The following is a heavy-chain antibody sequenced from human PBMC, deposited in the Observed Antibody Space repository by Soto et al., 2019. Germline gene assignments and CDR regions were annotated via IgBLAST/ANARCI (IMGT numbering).Heavy chain of an antibody. CDR3: ARDKGGVENDDYYYYGMDV. CDR2: ISSSSSYI. V-gene: IGHV3-21*01. D-gene: IGHD1-1*01. CDR1: GFTFSSYS. Sequence: VGSLRLSCAASGFTFSSYSMNWVRQAPGKGLEWVSSISSSSSYIYYADSVKGRFTISRDNAKNSLYLQMNSLRAEDTAVYYCARDKGGVENDDYYYYGMDVWGQGTTVTVSS. J-gene: IGHJ6*02.